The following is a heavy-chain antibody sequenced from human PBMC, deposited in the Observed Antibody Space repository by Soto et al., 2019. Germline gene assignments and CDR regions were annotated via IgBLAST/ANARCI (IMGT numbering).Heavy chain of an antibody. D-gene: IGHD5-12*01. CDR3: ARDGEEYSRYDSVSLD. Sequence: QVQLVESGGGVVQPGRSLRLSCAASGFTFSNYGMHWVRQAPGKGLEWVAVIWYDGNNEDYADSVKGRFTISRDNYKNTLYLQMNSLRAEDTAVYYCARDGEEYSRYDSVSLDWGQGTLVTVSS. V-gene: IGHV3-33*01. J-gene: IGHJ4*02. CDR2: IWYDGNNE. CDR1: GFTFSNYG.